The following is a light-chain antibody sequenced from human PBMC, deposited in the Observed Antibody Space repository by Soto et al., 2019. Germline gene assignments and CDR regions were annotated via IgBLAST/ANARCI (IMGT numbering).Light chain of an antibody. V-gene: IGKV3-11*01. CDR3: QQRSNRLLT. Sequence: EIVLTQSPATLSLSPGERATLSCRASQSVSSFLAWYQQKPGQAPRLLIYDTSNRATDIPARFSGSGSGTDFTLTISSLDPEDFAVYYCQQRSNRLLTFGGGTKVEIK. J-gene: IGKJ4*01. CDR2: DTS. CDR1: QSVSSF.